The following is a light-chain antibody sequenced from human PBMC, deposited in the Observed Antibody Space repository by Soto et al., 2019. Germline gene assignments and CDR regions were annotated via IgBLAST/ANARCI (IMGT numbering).Light chain of an antibody. V-gene: IGLV2-8*01. J-gene: IGLJ1*01. CDR2: EVN. CDR3: SSYAGRNNFV. CDR1: SSDVGGYAY. Sequence: QSALTQPPSASGSPGQSVTISCTGTSSDVGGYAYVSWYQQHPGKAPKLMIYEVNKRPSGVPDRFSGSKSGNTASLTVSGLQAEDEADYYCSSYAGRNNFVFGTGTKLTVL.